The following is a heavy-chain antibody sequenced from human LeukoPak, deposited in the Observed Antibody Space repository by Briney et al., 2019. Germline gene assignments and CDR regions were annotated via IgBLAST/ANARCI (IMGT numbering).Heavy chain of an antibody. CDR3: ARDPVAGYYYYYGMDV. D-gene: IGHD6-19*01. Sequence: SETLSLTCTVSGGSISSGSYFWSWIRQPAGKGLEWIGRIYTSGSTNYNPSLKSRVTISADTSKNQFSLNLSSVTAADTAVYYCARDPVAGYYYYYGMDVWGQGTTVTVSS. CDR2: IYTSGST. V-gene: IGHV4-61*02. J-gene: IGHJ6*02. CDR1: GGSISSGSYF.